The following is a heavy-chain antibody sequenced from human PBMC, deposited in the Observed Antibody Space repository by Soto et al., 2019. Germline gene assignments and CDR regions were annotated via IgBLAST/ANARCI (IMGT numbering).Heavy chain of an antibody. D-gene: IGHD1-1*01. CDR2: IYYSGST. Sequence: QVQLQESGPGLVKPSETLSLTCTVSGGSISSYYWSWIRQPPGKGLEWIGYIYYSGSTNYNPSLKSRVTISVDTSKNQFSLKLSSVTAADTAVYYCARLATGTTSYMDVWGKGTTVTVSS. J-gene: IGHJ6*03. CDR3: ARLATGTTSYMDV. V-gene: IGHV4-59*08. CDR1: GGSISSYY.